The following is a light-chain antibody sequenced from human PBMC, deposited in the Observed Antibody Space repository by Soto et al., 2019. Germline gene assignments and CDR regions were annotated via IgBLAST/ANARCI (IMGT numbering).Light chain of an antibody. J-gene: IGLJ2*01. V-gene: IGLV1-40*01. Sequence: QSVLTQPPSVSGSPGQRITISCTGSSSNIGTGYDVHWYQQLPGTAPKLLIYANNNRPSGVPDRFSGSKSGTSASLAITGVQADDEADYYCQSYDSSLSGSEVVFGGGTKLTVL. CDR2: ANN. CDR1: SSNIGTGYD. CDR3: QSYDSSLSGSEVV.